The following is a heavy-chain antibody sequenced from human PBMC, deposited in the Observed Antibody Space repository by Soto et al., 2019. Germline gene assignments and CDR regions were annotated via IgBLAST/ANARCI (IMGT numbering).Heavy chain of an antibody. J-gene: IGHJ5*02. CDR3: ARQDRVVAEGRWFDP. Sequence: SETLSLTCTVSGGSVSSGSYYWSWIRQPPGKGLEWIGYIYYSGSTNYNPSLKSRVTISVDTSKNQFSLKLSSVTAADTAVYYCARQDRVVAEGRWFDPWGQGTLVTVSS. CDR1: GGSVSSGSYY. V-gene: IGHV4-61*01. D-gene: IGHD2-15*01. CDR2: IYYSGST.